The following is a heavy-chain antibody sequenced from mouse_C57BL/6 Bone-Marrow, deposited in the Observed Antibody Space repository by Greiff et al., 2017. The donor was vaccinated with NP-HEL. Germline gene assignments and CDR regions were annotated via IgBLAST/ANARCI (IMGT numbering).Heavy chain of an antibody. J-gene: IGHJ4*01. V-gene: IGHV1-69*01. CDR3: AREDTTVVDYYAMDY. D-gene: IGHD1-1*01. CDR1: GYTFTSYW. CDR2: IDPSDSYT. Sequence: QVQLQQPGAELVMPGASVKLSCKASGYTFTSYWMHWVKQRPGQGLEWIGEIDPSDSYTNYNQKFKGKSTLTVDKSSSTAYMQLSSLTSEDSAVYYGAREDTTVVDYYAMDYWGQGTSVTVSS.